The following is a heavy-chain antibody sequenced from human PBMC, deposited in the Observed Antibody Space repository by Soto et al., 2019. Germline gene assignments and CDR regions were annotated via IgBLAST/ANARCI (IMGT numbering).Heavy chain of an antibody. CDR1: GFTFSSYA. J-gene: IGHJ3*02. CDR2: ISGSGGST. Sequence: LSLTCAASGFTFSSYAMSWVRQAPGKGLEWVSAISGSGGSTYYADSVKGRFTISRDNSKNTLYLQMNSLRAEDTAVYYCAKDRIYDSCGQIPDAFDIWGQGTMVTVSS. V-gene: IGHV3-23*01. D-gene: IGHD3-22*01. CDR3: AKDRIYDSCGQIPDAFDI.